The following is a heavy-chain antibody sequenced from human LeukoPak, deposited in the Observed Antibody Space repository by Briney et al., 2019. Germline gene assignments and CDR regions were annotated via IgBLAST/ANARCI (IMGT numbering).Heavy chain of an antibody. CDR3: ARTSSSWL. CDR1: GASINSYY. D-gene: IGHD6-13*01. Sequence: SETLSLTCTVSGASINSYYWSWIRQPPGKGLEWIGCIYDSGSTDYNPTLKSRVTISVDTSKNQFSLKLTSVTAADTAMYYCARTSSSWLWGQGTLVTVSS. J-gene: IGHJ4*02. V-gene: IGHV4-59*01. CDR2: IYDSGST.